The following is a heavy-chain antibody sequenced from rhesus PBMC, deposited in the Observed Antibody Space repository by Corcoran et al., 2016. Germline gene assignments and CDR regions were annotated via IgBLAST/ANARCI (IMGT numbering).Heavy chain of an antibody. Sequence: EVQLVESGGGLVQPGGSLRLSCAASGLTFSDYAMSWVRQASGKGLEWIVIIISKYNNYATEYAASVKGRFTISRNDSKNTLYLQMSSLKTEDTAVYYCTTVGFDYWGQGVLVTVSS. J-gene: IGHJ4*01. CDR3: TTVGFDY. CDR1: GLTFSDYA. D-gene: IGHD5-24*01. V-gene: IGHV3-186*02. CDR2: IISKYNNYAT.